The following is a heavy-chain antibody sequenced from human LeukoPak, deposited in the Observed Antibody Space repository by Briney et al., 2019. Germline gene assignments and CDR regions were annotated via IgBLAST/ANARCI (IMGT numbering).Heavy chain of an antibody. CDR1: GYTFTGYY. D-gene: IGHD6-25*01. J-gene: IGHJ5*02. CDR3: AREGAAAEDVNWFDP. CDR2: INPNSGNT. V-gene: IGHV1-2*02. Sequence: ASVKVSCKASGYTFTGYYMHWVRQAPGQGLEWMGWINPNSGNTHYTQKFQDRVTMTRDTSISTAYLELSSLESDDTAIYYCAREGAAAEDVNWFDPWGQGTLDTVSS.